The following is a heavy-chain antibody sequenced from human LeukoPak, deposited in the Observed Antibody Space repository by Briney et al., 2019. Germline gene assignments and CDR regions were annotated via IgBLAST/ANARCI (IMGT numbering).Heavy chain of an antibody. D-gene: IGHD4-17*01. CDR3: ASPAYGDYYFDY. J-gene: IGHJ4*02. CDR2: INPSGGST. V-gene: IGHV1-46*01. CDR1: GYTFTSYY. Sequence: ASVKVSCKASGYTFTSYYMHWVRQAPGQGLEWMGIINPSGGSTSYAQKFQGRVTMTRDTSTSTVYMELSSLRSEATAVYYCASPAYGDYYFDYWGQGTLVTVSS.